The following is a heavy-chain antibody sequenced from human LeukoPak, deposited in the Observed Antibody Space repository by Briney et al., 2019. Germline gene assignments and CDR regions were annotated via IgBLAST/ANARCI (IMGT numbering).Heavy chain of an antibody. D-gene: IGHD1-1*01. CDR1: GGTFSSYA. CDR2: IIPIFGIA. CDR3: ARDWNDEKGKLGHYFDY. Sequence: SVEVSCKASGGTFSSYAISWVRQAPGQGLEWMGRIIPIFGIANYAQKFQGRVTITADKSTSTAYMELSSLRSEDTAVYYCARDWNDEKGKLGHYFDYWGQGTLVTVSS. V-gene: IGHV1-69*04. J-gene: IGHJ4*02.